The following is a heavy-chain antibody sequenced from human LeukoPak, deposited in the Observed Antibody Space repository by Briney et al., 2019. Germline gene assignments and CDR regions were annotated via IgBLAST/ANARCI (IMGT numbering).Heavy chain of an antibody. D-gene: IGHD3-22*01. CDR1: GGSISSGDYY. Sequence: SQTLSLTCTVSGGSISSGDYYWSWIRQPPGKGLEWIAYMYYSGSTYYNPSLKSRVTMSADTSKNQLSLKLSSVTAAETAVYYCARPYYYDSRIDPWGQGILVTVSS. V-gene: IGHV4-30-4*01. CDR2: MYYSGST. J-gene: IGHJ5*02. CDR3: ARPYYYDSRIDP.